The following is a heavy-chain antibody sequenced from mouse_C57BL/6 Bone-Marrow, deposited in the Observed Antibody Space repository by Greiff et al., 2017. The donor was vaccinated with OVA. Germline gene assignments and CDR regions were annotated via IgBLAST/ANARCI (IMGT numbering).Heavy chain of an antibody. CDR1: GFSLTSYG. J-gene: IGHJ3*01. V-gene: IGHV2-2*01. D-gene: IGHD1-1*01. CDR3: ARGYYGSSYVWLAY. Sequence: VQLKESGPGLVQPSQSLSITCTVSGFSLTSYGVHWVRQSPGKGLEWLGVIWSGGRTDYYAAFISRLSISKDNSKNQVFFKMTSLQADDTAIYYCARGYYGSSYVWLAYWGQGTLVTVSA. CDR2: IWSGGRT.